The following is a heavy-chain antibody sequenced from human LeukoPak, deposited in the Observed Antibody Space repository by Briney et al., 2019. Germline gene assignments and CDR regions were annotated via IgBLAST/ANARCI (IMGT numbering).Heavy chain of an antibody. CDR1: GFTFDDYA. CDR2: ISWNSGSI. J-gene: IGHJ4*02. Sequence: PGGSLRLSCAVSGFTFDDYAMHWVRQAPGKGLEWVSGISWNSGSIGYADSVKGRFTISRDNAKNSLYLQMNSLRAEDTALYYCAKDILDSGYDHFDYWGQGTLVTVSS. CDR3: AKDILDSGYDHFDY. V-gene: IGHV3-9*01. D-gene: IGHD5-12*01.